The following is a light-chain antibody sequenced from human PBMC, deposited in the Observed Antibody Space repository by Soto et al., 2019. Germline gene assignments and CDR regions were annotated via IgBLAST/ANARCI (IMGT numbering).Light chain of an antibody. Sequence: EILLTQSPGTLSLSPGERATLSCRASQSVRNSYLAWYQQKHGQAPRLLIYGASGRATGIPDRFSGRGSGTDFTLTISRLEPEDFAVYYCQQYGSSPYTFGQGTKLEI. CDR1: QSVRNSY. V-gene: IGKV3-20*01. J-gene: IGKJ2*01. CDR3: QQYGSSPYT. CDR2: GAS.